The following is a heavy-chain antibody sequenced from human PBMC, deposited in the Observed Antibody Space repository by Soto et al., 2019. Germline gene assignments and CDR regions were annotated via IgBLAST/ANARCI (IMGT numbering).Heavy chain of an antibody. J-gene: IGHJ6*02. D-gene: IGHD3-10*01. Sequence: GGSLRLSCAASGFTFSSYAMSWVRQAPGKGLEWVSAISGSGGSTYYADSVKGRFTISRDNSKNTLYLQMNSLRAEDTAVYYCAKSPRGVIISGYYYYGMDVWGQGTTVTVSS. CDR1: GFTFSSYA. CDR3: AKSPRGVIISGYYYYGMDV. V-gene: IGHV3-23*01. CDR2: ISGSGGST.